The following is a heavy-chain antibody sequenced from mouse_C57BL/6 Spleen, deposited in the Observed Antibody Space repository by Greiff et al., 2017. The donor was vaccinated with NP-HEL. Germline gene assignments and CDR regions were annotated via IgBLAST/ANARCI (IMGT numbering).Heavy chain of an antibody. CDR1: GFTFSDYG. CDR3: ASGLRRNYFDY. J-gene: IGHJ2*01. V-gene: IGHV5-17*01. D-gene: IGHD2-4*01. CDR2: ISSGSSTI. Sequence: EVNVVESGGGLVKPGGSLKLSCAASGFTFSDYGMHWVRQAPEKGLEWVAYISSGSSTIYYADTVKGRFTISRDNAKNTLFLQMTSLRSEDTAMYYCASGLRRNYFDYWGQGTTLTVSS.